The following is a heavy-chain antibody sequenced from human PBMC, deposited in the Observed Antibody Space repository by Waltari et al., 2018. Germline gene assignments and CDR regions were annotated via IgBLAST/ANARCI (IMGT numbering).Heavy chain of an antibody. CDR2: IYYSGST. D-gene: IGHD3-10*01. V-gene: IGHV4-59*01. CDR3: ARVTADYYGSGSYAFDI. CDR1: GGSISSYY. J-gene: IGHJ3*02. Sequence: QVQLQESGPGLVKPSETLSLTCTVSGGSISSYYWSWIRQPPGKGLEWIGYIYYSGSTNYNPSLKSRVTISVDTSKNQFSLKLSSVTAADTAVYYCARVTADYYGSGSYAFDIWGQGTMVTVSS.